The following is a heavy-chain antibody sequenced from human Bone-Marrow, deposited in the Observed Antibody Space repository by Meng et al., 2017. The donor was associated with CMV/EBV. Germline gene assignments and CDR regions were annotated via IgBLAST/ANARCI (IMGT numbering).Heavy chain of an antibody. V-gene: IGHV4-59*01. CDR2: IYYSGST. Sequence: GSLRLSCTVSGGSISSYYWSWIRQPPGKGLEWIGYIYYSGSTNYNPSLKSRVTISVDTSKNQFSLKLSSVTAADTAVYYCAREGASYGGMDYWGQGTLVTVSS. CDR1: GGSISSYY. D-gene: IGHD3-16*01. J-gene: IGHJ4*02. CDR3: AREGASYGGMDY.